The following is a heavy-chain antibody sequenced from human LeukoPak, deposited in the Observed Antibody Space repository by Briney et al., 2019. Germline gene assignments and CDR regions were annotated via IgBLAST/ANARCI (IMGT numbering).Heavy chain of an antibody. J-gene: IGHJ4*02. V-gene: IGHV3-33*01. D-gene: IGHD2-21*01. CDR3: ARDRDAVFDY. CDR2: ICYDGSNK. CDR1: GFTFSSYG. Sequence: GRSLRLSCAASGFTFSSYGMHWVRQAPGKGLEWVAVICYDGSNKYYADSVKGRFTISRDNSKNTLYLQMNSLRAEDTAVYYCARDRDAVFDYWGQGTLVTVSS.